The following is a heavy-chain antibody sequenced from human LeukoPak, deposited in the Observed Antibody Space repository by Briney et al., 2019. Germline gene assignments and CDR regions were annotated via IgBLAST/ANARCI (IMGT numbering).Heavy chain of an antibody. CDR2: INSNNGGT. V-gene: IGHV1-2*06. Sequence: GASVKVSCKAFGYTFSDYYMHWVRQAPGQGLQWMGRINSNNGGTNYAQNFQGRVTMTRDTSINTAYMEVTGLTYDDTSLYYCARSLSARFGERNAFDVWGQGTLVTVS. CDR3: ARSLSARFGERNAFDV. J-gene: IGHJ3*01. CDR1: GYTFSDYY. D-gene: IGHD3-10*01.